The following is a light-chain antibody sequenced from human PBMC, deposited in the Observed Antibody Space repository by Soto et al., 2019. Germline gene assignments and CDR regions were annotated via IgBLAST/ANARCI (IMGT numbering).Light chain of an antibody. Sequence: EVVMTQSPATLSVSPGERATLSCRASQTISNNLAWYQQKPGQAPGLLIYGASTRATGIPARFSGGGAGTEFNLTISSLQSEDCAVYYCQQYNMWPLHTFGQGTKLEIK. CDR2: GAS. CDR1: QTISNN. J-gene: IGKJ2*01. V-gene: IGKV3-15*01. CDR3: QQYNMWPLHT.